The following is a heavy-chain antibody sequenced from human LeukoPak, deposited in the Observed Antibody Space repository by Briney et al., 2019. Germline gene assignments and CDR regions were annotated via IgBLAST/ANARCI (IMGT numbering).Heavy chain of an antibody. V-gene: IGHV1-18*01. CDR3: ARISASYYYYGMDV. CDR2: ISAHNGHT. Sequence: ASVGVSCKASGYTFATYSISWVRQAPGQGLEWMGWISAHNGHTNYAQKVQGRVTMTTDTSTTTAYMELRSLRSDDTAIYYCARISASYYYYGMDVWGQGTTVTVSS. J-gene: IGHJ6*02. CDR1: GYTFATYS.